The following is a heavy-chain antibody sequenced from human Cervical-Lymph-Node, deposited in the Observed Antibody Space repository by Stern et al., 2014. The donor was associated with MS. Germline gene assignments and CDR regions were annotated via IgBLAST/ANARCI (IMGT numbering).Heavy chain of an antibody. J-gene: IGHJ1*01. CDR1: GGTFSSYA. CDR2: IIPIFGTA. CDR3: ARGTTVTTGYFQH. Sequence: VQLVESGAEGKKPGSSVKVSCKAYGGTFSSYAISWVRQPPGQGLEWMGGIIPIFGTANYAQKFQGRVTITADESTSTAYMELSSLRSEDTAVYYCARGTTVTTGYFQHWGQGTLVTVSS. V-gene: IGHV1-69*01. D-gene: IGHD4-17*01.